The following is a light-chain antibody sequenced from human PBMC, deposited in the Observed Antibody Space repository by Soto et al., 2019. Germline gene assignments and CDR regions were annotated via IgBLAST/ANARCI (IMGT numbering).Light chain of an antibody. CDR3: SSYTSSSTFYV. CDR2: DVS. J-gene: IGLJ1*01. Sequence: QSALTQPASVSGSPGQSITISCTGPSSDVGGYNYVSWYQQHPGKAPKLMIYDVSNRPSGVSNRFSGSKSGNTASLTISGRQAEDEADYYCSSYTSSSTFYVFGTGTKLTVL. CDR1: SSDVGGYNY. V-gene: IGLV2-14*01.